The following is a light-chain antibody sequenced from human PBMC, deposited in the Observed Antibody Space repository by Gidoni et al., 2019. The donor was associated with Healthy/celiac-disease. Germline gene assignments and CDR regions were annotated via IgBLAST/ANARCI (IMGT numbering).Light chain of an antibody. CDR1: QGISSY. CDR2: AAS. V-gene: IGKV1-8*01. CDR3: QQYYSYPYT. Sequence: AIRMTQSPSSFSASTGDRVTTTCRASQGISSYFAWYQQKPGKAPKLLIYAASTLQSGVPSRFSGGGSETDFTLTISCLQSEDFATYYCQQYYSYPYTFXQXTKLDIK. J-gene: IGKJ2*01.